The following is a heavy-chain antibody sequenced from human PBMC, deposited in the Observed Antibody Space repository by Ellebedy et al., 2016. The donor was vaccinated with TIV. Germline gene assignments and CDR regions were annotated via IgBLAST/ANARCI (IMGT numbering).Heavy chain of an antibody. D-gene: IGHD4-17*01. J-gene: IGHJ4*02. Sequence: PGGSLRLSCAAFGFTFTSYGLHWVRQAPGKGLEWVAFVSYNGFNTYYRDSVRGRFSISRDNAKDTLYLQMSSLRHEDKAVYHCVRGKGYDFGEEWGQGTLVSVSS. CDR2: VSYNGFNT. CDR3: VRGKGYDFGEE. V-gene: IGHV3-30*03. CDR1: GFTFTSYG.